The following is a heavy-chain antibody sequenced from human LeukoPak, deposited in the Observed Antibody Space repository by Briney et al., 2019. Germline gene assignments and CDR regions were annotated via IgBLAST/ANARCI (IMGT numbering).Heavy chain of an antibody. V-gene: IGHV3-9*01. J-gene: IGHJ6*02. Sequence: GGSLRLSCAASGFTFDDYAMHWVRQAPGKGLEWVSGISWNSGSIGYADSVKGRFTISRDNAKNSLYLQMNSLRAEDTALYYCAKDIGVYPNYGVDVWGQGTTVTVSS. CDR1: GFTFDDYA. CDR2: ISWNSGSI. CDR3: AKDIGVYPNYGVDV.